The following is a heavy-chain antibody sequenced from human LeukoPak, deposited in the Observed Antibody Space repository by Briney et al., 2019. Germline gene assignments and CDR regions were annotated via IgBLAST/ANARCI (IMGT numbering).Heavy chain of an antibody. CDR2: IYSSGST. CDR3: AREDLEECYFDY. Sequence: SETLSLTCTVSGGSISRGTYYWTWIRQHPGKGLEWIGYIYSSGSTHYNPSLKGRLSIAVDTSKNQFSLRLNSVTAADTAVYYCAREDLEECYFDYWGQGIVDSVSS. J-gene: IGHJ4*02. CDR1: GGSISRGTYY. D-gene: IGHD3-3*01. V-gene: IGHV4-31*03.